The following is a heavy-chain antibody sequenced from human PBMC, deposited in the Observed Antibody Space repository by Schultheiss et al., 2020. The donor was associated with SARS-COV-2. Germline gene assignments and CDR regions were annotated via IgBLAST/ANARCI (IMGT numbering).Heavy chain of an antibody. J-gene: IGHJ6*02. CDR3: ARSRVSPVRSYQYYGMDV. CDR2: IYDSGST. D-gene: IGHD5/OR15-5a*01. CDR1: GGSFSGSY. V-gene: IGHV4-59*12. Sequence: SETLSLTCAVYGGSFSGSYWSWIRQPPGKGLEWIGYIYDSGSTNHNPSLKSRVTISVDTSKNQVSLKLSSVTAADTAVYYCARSRVSPVRSYQYYGMDVWGQGTTVTVSS.